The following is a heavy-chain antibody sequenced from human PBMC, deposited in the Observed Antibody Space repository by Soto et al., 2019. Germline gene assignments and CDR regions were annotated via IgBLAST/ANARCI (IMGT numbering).Heavy chain of an antibody. J-gene: IGHJ6*02. CDR2: INHSGST. CDR1: GGSFSGYY. D-gene: IGHD6-13*01. CDR3: ARGGAAAGNYYYYGMDV. Sequence: SETLSLTCAVYGGSFSGYYWSWIRQPPGKGLEWIGEINHSGSTNYNPSLKSRVTISVDTSKNQFSLKLSSVTAADTAVYYCARGGAAAGNYYYYGMDVWGQGTTVTVSS. V-gene: IGHV4-34*01.